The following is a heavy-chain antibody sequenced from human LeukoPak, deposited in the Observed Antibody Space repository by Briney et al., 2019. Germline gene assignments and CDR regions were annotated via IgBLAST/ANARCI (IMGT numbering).Heavy chain of an antibody. J-gene: IGHJ5*02. Sequence: SETLSLTCADSGVSISSSNWWSWVRQPPGKGLEWIGEFYHSGSTNYNPSLKSRVTISVDTSKNQFSLKLSSVTAADTAVYYCARGSHPYYYGSGSPPRRWFDTWGQGSLVTVSS. CDR1: GVSISSSNW. CDR3: ARGSHPYYYGSGSPPRRWFDT. CDR2: FYHSGST. D-gene: IGHD3-10*01. V-gene: IGHV4-4*02.